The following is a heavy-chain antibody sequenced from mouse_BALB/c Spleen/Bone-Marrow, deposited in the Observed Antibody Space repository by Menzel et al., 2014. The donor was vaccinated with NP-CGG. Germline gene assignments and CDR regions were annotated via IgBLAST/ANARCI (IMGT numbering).Heavy chain of an antibody. J-gene: IGHJ1*01. CDR1: GFSLTSYG. Sequence: VQLVESGPGLVAPSQSQDLSITCTVSGFSLTSYGVSWVRQPPGKGLEWLGVIWGDGSTNYHSALISRLSIRKDNSKSQVFLKLNSLQTDDTATYYCAKPLLPWWYFDVWGAGTTVTVSS. D-gene: IGHD1-1*01. CDR2: IWGDGST. CDR3: AKPLLPWWYFDV. V-gene: IGHV2-3*01.